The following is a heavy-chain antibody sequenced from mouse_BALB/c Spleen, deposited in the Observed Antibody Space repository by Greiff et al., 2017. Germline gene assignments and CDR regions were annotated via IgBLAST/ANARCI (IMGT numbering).Heavy chain of an antibody. D-gene: IGHD2-10*02. J-gene: IGHJ2*01. CDR1: GYTFTDYW. CDR3: ARGGYGNYIDY. CDR2: IDTSDSYT. V-gene: IGHV1-69*01. Sequence: QVQLKQPGAELVMPGASVKMSCKASGYTFTDYWMHWVKQRPGQGLEWIGAIDTSDSYTSYNQKFKGKATLTVDESSSTAYMQLSSLTSEDSAVYYCARGGYGNYIDYWGQGTTLTVSS.